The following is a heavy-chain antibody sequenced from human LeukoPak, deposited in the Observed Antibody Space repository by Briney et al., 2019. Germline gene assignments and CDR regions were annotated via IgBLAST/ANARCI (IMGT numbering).Heavy chain of an antibody. CDR2: IDPGDSDT. Sequence: GESLKISCQGSGYNFTLYSIGWVRQMTGKGLEWMGIIDPGDSDTRYSPSFQGQVTISADKSLRTAYLQWSSLKASDTAIYYCARRFLWCSSTTCYAGGHFDFWGQGTLVTVSS. J-gene: IGHJ4*02. CDR3: ARRFLWCSSTTCYAGGHFDF. D-gene: IGHD2-2*01. CDR1: GYNFTLYS. V-gene: IGHV5-51*01.